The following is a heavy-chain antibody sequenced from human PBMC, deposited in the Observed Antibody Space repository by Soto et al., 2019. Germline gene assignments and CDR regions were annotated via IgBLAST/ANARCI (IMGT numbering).Heavy chain of an antibody. CDR1: GFTFSSYG. D-gene: IGHD3-10*01. Sequence: QVQLVESGGGVVQPGRSLRLSCAASGFTFSSYGMHWVRQAPGKGLEWGAVISYDGSNKYYADSVKGRFTISRDNSKNTLYLQMNSLRAEDTAVYYCAKVGYYYYGMDVWGQGTTVTVSS. CDR2: ISYDGSNK. J-gene: IGHJ6*02. CDR3: AKVGYYYYGMDV. V-gene: IGHV3-30*18.